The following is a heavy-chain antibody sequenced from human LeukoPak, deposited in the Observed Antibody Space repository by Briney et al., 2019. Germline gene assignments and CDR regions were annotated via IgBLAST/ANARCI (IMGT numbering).Heavy chain of an antibody. D-gene: IGHD6-19*01. V-gene: IGHV3-7*03. CDR3: ARDEAKFSGWFETYYFDY. CDR2: IKQDGSEK. J-gene: IGHJ4*02. CDR1: GSTFGNYY. Sequence: PGGSLRLSCAASGSTFGNYYMSWVRQAPGKGLEWVANIKQDGSEKYYVDSVKGRFTISRDNAKNSLYLQMNSLRAEDTAVYYCARDEAKFSGWFETYYFDYWGQGTLVTVSS.